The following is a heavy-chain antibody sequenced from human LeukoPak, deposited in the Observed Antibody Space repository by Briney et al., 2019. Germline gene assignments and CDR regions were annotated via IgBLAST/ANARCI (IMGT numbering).Heavy chain of an antibody. CDR2: IYSSGDT. J-gene: IGHJ4*02. D-gene: IGHD1-26*01. CDR1: GGSISSGSYY. CDR3: ARVRGSLFDY. V-gene: IGHV4-61*02. Sequence: SQTLSLTCTVSGGSISSGSYYWSRIRQPAGKGLEWIGRIYSSGDTNYNPSLKSRVTISVDTSKNQFSLKLSSVTAADTAVYYCARVRGSLFDYWGQGALVTVSS.